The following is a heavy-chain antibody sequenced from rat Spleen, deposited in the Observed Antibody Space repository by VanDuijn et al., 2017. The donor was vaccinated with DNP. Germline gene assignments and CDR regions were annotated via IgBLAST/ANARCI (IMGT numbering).Heavy chain of an antibody. CDR1: GFSFRDYA. CDR2: ISYDGVGT. CDR3: ARWEAEGIGFAY. V-gene: IGHV5-17*01. J-gene: IGHJ3*01. Sequence: EVQLVESGGGLVQPGKSLKVSCAASGFSFRDYAMAWVRQAPKKGLEWVATISYDGVGTYYRDSVKGRFTVSRDNAKSTLYLQMNSLRSEDMATYYCARWEAEGIGFAYWGQGTLVTVSS. D-gene: IGHD1-11*01.